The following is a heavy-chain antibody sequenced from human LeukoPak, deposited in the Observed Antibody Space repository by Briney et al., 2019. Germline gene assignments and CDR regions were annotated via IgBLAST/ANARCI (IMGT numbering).Heavy chain of an antibody. D-gene: IGHD3-10*01. CDR3: AKGGLSITMVRGDLWFDP. CDR2: ISGSGDSQ. J-gene: IGHJ5*02. Sequence: GGSLRLSCVASSLTYNFDSYAMTWVRQAPGKGLEWVSSISGSGDSQYYADSVKGRFTISRDNSNNTFYLQMNSLSAEDTARYYCAKGGLSITMVRGDLWFDPWGQGTLVIVSS. CDR1: SLTYNFDSYA. V-gene: IGHV3-23*01.